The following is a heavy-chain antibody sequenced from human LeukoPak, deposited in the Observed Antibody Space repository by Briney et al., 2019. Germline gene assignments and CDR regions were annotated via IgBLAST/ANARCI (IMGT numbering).Heavy chain of an antibody. CDR3: ARSPPWLRWGFDY. Sequence: SETLSLTCAVYGGSFSGYYWSWSRQPAGKGLEWIGEINHSGSTNYNPSLKSRVTISVDTSKNQFSLKLSSVTAADTAVYYCARSPPWLRWGFDYWGQGTLVTVSS. CDR1: GGSFSGYY. J-gene: IGHJ4*02. V-gene: IGHV4-34*01. CDR2: INHSGST. D-gene: IGHD5-12*01.